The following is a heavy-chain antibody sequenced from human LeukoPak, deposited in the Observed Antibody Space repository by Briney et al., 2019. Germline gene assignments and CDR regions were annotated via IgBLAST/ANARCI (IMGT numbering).Heavy chain of an antibody. CDR2: IHNSGTT. D-gene: IGHD3-10*01. J-gene: IGHJ4*02. CDR1: GGPFSGYF. CDR3: ARRYYYNLGSFPFDF. Sequence: TSETLSLTCAVSGGPFSGYFWSWTRQPPGKGLEWIGEIHNSGTTNYNPSLNSRVTISEDTSKNHFYLNLSSVTAADMAVYYCARRYYYNLGSFPFDFWGQGTLVTVSS. V-gene: IGHV4-34*01.